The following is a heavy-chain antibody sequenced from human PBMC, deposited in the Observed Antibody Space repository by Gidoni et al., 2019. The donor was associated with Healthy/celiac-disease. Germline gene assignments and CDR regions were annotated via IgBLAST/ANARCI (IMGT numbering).Heavy chain of an antibody. Sequence: EVQLVESGGGLVKPGGSLRLSCAASGFTFSSYSMNWVRQAPGKGREGVSSISSSSSYIYYADSVKGRFTISRDNAKNSLYLQMNSLRAEDTAVYYCATTGSGYYYYYGMDVWGQGTTVTVSS. CDR2: ISSSSSYI. V-gene: IGHV3-21*01. J-gene: IGHJ6*02. CDR1: GFTFSSYS. D-gene: IGHD3-10*01. CDR3: ATTGSGYYYYYGMDV.